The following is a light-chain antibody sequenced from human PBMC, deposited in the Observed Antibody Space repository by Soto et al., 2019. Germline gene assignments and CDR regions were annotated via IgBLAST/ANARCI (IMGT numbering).Light chain of an antibody. V-gene: IGKV1-39*01. Sequence: DIQMTQSPSSLSASVGDRFTITCMASQSIGKHLNWYQQKPGKAPKFLIYAASNLQSGVTSRFSGSGSGTDFTLTVNSLQPEDFATYYCQQGYTSAITVGQGTRLEIK. CDR3: QQGYTSAIT. J-gene: IGKJ5*01. CDR1: QSIGKH. CDR2: AAS.